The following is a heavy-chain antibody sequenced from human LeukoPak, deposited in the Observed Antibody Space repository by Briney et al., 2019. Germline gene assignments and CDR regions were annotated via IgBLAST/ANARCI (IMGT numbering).Heavy chain of an antibody. V-gene: IGHV3-49*04. Sequence: GGSLRLSCTASGFTFGDCVMTWVRQAPGKGLEWVGFIRSKIYGGTPEYAASVKGRFTISRDDSKGIAYLQMDSLKTEDTAVYYCTRDQTPYYWGQGTLVTVSS. J-gene: IGHJ4*02. CDR1: GFTFGDCV. CDR2: IRSKIYGGTP. CDR3: TRDQTPYY.